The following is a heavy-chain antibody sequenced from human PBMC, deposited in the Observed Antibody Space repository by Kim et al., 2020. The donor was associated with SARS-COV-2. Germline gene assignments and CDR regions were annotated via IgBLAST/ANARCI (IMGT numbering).Heavy chain of an antibody. CDR3: ARDGSGDDYGAFDI. V-gene: IGHV4-34*01. Sequence: NPSLKSRVTISVDTSKTQFSLKLSSVTAADTAVYYCARDGSGDDYGAFDIWGQGTMVTVSS. J-gene: IGHJ3*02. D-gene: IGHD5-12*01.